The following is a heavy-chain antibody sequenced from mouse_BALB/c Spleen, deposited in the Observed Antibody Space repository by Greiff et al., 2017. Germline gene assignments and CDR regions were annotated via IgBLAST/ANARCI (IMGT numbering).Heavy chain of an antibody. CDR3: ARYDYDLYYAMDY. D-gene: IGHD2-4*01. J-gene: IGHJ4*01. Sequence: EVQRVESGGGLVQPGGSLKLSCAASGFDFSRYWMSWVRQAPGKGLEWIGEINPDSSTINYTPSLKDKFIISRDNAKNTLYLQMSKVRSEDTALYYCARYDYDLYYAMDYWGQGTSVTVSS. CDR2: INPDSSTI. V-gene: IGHV4-1*02. CDR1: GFDFSRYW.